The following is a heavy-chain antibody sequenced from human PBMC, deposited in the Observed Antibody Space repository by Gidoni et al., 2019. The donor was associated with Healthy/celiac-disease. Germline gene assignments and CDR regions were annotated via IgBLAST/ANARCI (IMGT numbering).Heavy chain of an antibody. J-gene: IGHJ4*02. CDR2: ISSSSSYI. CDR1: GVTFSGYS. Sequence: EVQLVESGGGLVKPGGSLRLSCAASGVTFSGYSMNWVRQAPGKGLEWVSSISSSSSYIDYADSVKGRFTISRDNAKNSLYLQMNSLRAEDTAVYYCARVLLAVAGTGLDYWGQGTLVTVSS. V-gene: IGHV3-21*01. D-gene: IGHD6-19*01. CDR3: ARVLLAVAGTGLDY.